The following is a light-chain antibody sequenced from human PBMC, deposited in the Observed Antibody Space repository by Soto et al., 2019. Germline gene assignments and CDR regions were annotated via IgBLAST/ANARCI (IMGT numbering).Light chain of an antibody. CDR3: QQYCSSPRT. CDR1: QSVSSSY. CDR2: GAS. Sequence: EIVLTQSPGTLSLSPGERATLSCRASQSVSSSYLAWYQQKPGQAPRLLSYGASSRATGIPDRFSGSGSGTDFTLTISRLEPEDFAVYYCQQYCSSPRTFGQGTKVEIK. J-gene: IGKJ1*01. V-gene: IGKV3-20*01.